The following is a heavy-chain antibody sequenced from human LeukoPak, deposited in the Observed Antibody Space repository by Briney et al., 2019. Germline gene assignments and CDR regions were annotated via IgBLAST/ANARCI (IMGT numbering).Heavy chain of an antibody. CDR2: IYPGDSDT. CDR1: GYSFTNYW. Sequence: PGESLKISCKGSGYSFTNYWVAWVRQMPGKGLEWMAMIYPGDSDTSYSPSFQGQVTISADKSISTAYLQWSSLKASDTAMYYCARRSGFAGDHPDHWGQGTLVTVSS. CDR3: ARRSGFAGDHPDH. J-gene: IGHJ4*02. D-gene: IGHD2-21*02. V-gene: IGHV5-51*01.